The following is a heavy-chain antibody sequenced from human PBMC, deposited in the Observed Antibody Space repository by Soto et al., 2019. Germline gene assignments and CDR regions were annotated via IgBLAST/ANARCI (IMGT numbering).Heavy chain of an antibody. CDR2: IDPSDSYT. J-gene: IGHJ4*02. CDR1: GYSFTSYW. D-gene: IGHD6-19*01. Sequence: GESLKISCKGSGYSFTSYWISWVRQMPGKGLEWMGRIDPSDSYTNYSPSFQGHVTISADKSISTAYLQWSSLKASDTAMYYCARSAYSSGWTYYFDYWGQGTLVTVSS. CDR3: ARSAYSSGWTYYFDY. V-gene: IGHV5-10-1*01.